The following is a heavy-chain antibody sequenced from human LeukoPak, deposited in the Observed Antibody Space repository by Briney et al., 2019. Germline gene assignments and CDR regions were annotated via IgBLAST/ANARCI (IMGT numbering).Heavy chain of an antibody. Sequence: SETLSLTCSVSGASINSYWWSWIRQPPGRGLEWIAYIHHSGGTNYNPSLKSRVTISVDTSKNQFSLKLTSVTAADTAVYYCATGMSVAGTGRWGQGTLVTVSS. CDR3: ATGMSVAGTGR. CDR2: IHHSGGT. CDR1: GASINSYW. V-gene: IGHV4-59*12. J-gene: IGHJ4*02. D-gene: IGHD6-19*01.